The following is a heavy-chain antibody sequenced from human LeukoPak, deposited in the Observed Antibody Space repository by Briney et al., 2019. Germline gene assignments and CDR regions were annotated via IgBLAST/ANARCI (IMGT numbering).Heavy chain of an antibody. V-gene: IGHV1-2*04. CDR3: ARAPDYDFYYFDY. J-gene: IGHJ4*02. CDR2: INPNSGGT. Sequence: GASVKVSCKASGYTFTGYYMHWVRQAPGQGLEWMGWINPNSGGTNYAQKFQGWVTMTRDTSISTAYMELSRLRSDDTAVYYCARAPDYDFYYFDYWGQGTLVTVSP. CDR1: GYTFTGYY. D-gene: IGHD4-17*01.